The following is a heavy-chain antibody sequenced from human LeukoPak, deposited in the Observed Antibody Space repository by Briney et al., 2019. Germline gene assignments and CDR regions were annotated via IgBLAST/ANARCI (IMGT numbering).Heavy chain of an antibody. CDR2: INHSGST. D-gene: IGHD3-10*01. V-gene: IGHV4-34*01. Sequence: PSETLSLTCAVYGGSFSGYYWSWIRQPPGKGLEWIGEINHSGSTNYNPSLKSRVTISVDTSKNQFSLRLSSVTAADTAVYYCGIGCIRPGYCGSGSYYTWFDPWGQGTLVTVSS. J-gene: IGHJ5*02. CDR1: GGSFSGYY. CDR3: GIGCIRPGYCGSGSYYTWFDP.